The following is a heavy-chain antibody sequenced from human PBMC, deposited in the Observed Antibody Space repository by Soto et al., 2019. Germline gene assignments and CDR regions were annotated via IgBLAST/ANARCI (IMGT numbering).Heavy chain of an antibody. CDR3: ARSVAVPGAHIDY. D-gene: IGHD6-19*01. Sequence: PSETLSMTCSVCCGSISGSYWSWIRQTPGKGLEWLGYVYYTGSTNYSPSLRSRVSISVDTSKNEFSLRLSSVTAADTAVYFCARSVAVPGAHIDYWGQGTQVTVSS. CDR1: CGSISGSY. V-gene: IGHV4-59*01. CDR2: VYYTGST. J-gene: IGHJ4*02.